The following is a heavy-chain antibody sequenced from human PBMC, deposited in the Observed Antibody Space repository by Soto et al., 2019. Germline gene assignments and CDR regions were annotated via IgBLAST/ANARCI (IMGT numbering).Heavy chain of an antibody. CDR2: ISGSGGST. CDR1: GFTFSSYA. V-gene: IGHV3-23*01. CDR3: ANIAGYSSSWYVGAADV. Sequence: PGGSLRLSCAASGFTFSSYAMSWVRQAPGKGLEWVSAISGSGGSTYYADSVKGRFTISRDNSKNTLYLQMNSLRAEDTAVYYCANIAGYSSSWYVGAADVWGKGTTVTVSS. D-gene: IGHD6-13*01. J-gene: IGHJ6*04.